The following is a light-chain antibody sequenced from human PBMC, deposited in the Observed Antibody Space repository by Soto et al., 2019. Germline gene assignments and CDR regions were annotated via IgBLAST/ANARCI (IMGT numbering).Light chain of an antibody. CDR1: QSISSY. V-gene: IGKV1-39*01. J-gene: IGKJ2*01. Sequence: DIQMTQSPSSLSASVGDRVTITCRASQSISSYLNWYQQKPGKAPKLLIYAAASLQSGVPSRFSGSGAATDFTLTSSILQPEVFATYYCQQSYSTPTFGQGTKLEIK. CDR2: AAA. CDR3: QQSYSTPT.